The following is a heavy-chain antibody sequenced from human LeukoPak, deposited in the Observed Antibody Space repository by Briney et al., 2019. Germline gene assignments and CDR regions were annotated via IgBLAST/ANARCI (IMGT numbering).Heavy chain of an antibody. V-gene: IGHV4-31*03. CDR3: ASADYDMAFDI. D-gene: IGHD3-9*01. Sequence: PSETLSLTCTVSGGSISSGGYYWSWIRQHPGKGLEWIGYIYYSGSTYYNPSLKSRFTMSVDTSKNQFSLKLSSVTAADTAVYYCASADYDMAFDIWGQGTMVTVSS. CDR2: IYYSGST. J-gene: IGHJ3*02. CDR1: GGSISSGGYY.